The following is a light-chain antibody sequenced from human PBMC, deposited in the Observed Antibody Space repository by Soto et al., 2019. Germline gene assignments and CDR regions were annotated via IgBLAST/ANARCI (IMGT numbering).Light chain of an antibody. V-gene: IGLV2-23*02. J-gene: IGLJ2*01. Sequence: QSALTQPASVSGSPGQSITISCTGTGSDVGGYDLVSWFQLHPAKAPRLMIYEVTKRPSGVSDRFSGSKSGNTASLTISGLQSEDEGNYYCSSYAGTFRLVVFGGGTKLTVL. CDR2: EVT. CDR1: GSDVGGYDL. CDR3: SSYAGTFRLVV.